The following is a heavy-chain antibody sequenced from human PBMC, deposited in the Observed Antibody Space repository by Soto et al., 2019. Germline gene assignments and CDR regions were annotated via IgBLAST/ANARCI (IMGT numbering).Heavy chain of an antibody. V-gene: IGHV1-18*01. Sequence: QVQLVQSGAEVKKPGASVKVSCKASGYTFTSYGISWVRQAPGQGLEWMGWINPYNGNTNYAQKLQGRVTTTTDTSTNTAYMELRGMRFEETAVNYCARDWVGSDYWGQGTLVSVSS. D-gene: IGHD1-26*01. CDR1: GYTFTSYG. CDR3: ARDWVGSDY. CDR2: INPYNGNT. J-gene: IGHJ4*02.